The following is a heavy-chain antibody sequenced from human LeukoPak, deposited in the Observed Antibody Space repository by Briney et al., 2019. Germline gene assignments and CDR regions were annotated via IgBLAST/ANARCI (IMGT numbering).Heavy chain of an antibody. D-gene: IGHD5-12*01. CDR2: IKQDGSEK. V-gene: IGHV3-7*01. CDR1: GFTFSSYW. Sequence: GGSLRLSCAASGFTFSSYWMSWVRQAPGKGLEWVANIKQDGSEKYYVDSVKGRFTISRDNAKNSLYLQMNSLRAEDTAVYYCARCHIVATRSYYYGMDVWGQGTTVTVSS. J-gene: IGHJ6*02. CDR3: ARCHIVATRSYYYGMDV.